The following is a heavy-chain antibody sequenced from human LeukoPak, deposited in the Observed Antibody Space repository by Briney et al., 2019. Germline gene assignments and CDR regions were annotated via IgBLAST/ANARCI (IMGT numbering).Heavy chain of an antibody. Sequence: GGSLRLSCAASGFTFSSYAMHWVLQAPGKGLEWVAVISYDGSNKYYADSVKGRFTISRDNSKNTLYLQMNSLRAEDTAVYCCARVSWGSGPDVWGKGTTVTVSS. CDR3: ARVSWGSGPDV. CDR1: GFTFSSYA. D-gene: IGHD3-10*01. V-gene: IGHV3-30*01. CDR2: ISYDGSNK. J-gene: IGHJ6*04.